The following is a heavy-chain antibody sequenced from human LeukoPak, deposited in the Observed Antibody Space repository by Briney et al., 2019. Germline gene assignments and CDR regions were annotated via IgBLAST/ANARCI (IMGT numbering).Heavy chain of an antibody. CDR1: GGSISSYY. Sequence: SETLSLTCTVSGGSISSYYWSWIRQPAGKGLEWIGRIYTSGSTNYNPSLKSRVTMSVDTSKNQFSLKLSSVTAADTAVYYCASGRMTTETTYCFDPWGQGTLITVSS. V-gene: IGHV4-4*07. CDR3: ASGRMTTETTYCFDP. D-gene: IGHD4-11*01. CDR2: IYTSGST. J-gene: IGHJ5*02.